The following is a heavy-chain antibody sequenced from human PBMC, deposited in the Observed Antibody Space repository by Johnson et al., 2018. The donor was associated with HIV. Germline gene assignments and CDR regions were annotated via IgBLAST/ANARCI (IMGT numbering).Heavy chain of an antibody. V-gene: IGHV3-30-3*01. Sequence: QVQLVESGGGVVQPGRSLRLSCAASGFTFSSYAMHWVRQAPGKGLEWVAVISSDGSNKYYADSVKGRFTISRDNSKNTLYLQMNSLRAEDTAVYYCARDMTTDDLGVPVDAFDIWGQGTMVTVSS. CDR3: ARDMTTDDLGVPVDAFDI. D-gene: IGHD4-11*01. CDR1: GFTFSSYA. J-gene: IGHJ3*02. CDR2: ISSDGSNK.